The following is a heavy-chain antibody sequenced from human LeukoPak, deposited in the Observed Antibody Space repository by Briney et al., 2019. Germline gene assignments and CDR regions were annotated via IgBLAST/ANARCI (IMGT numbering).Heavy chain of an antibody. J-gene: IGHJ4*02. CDR3: AKDFFTGYFDY. CDR2: ISYDGSNK. Sequence: GGSLRLSCAASGFTFSSYGMHWVRQAPGKGLEWVAVISYDGSNKYYADSVKGRFTISRDNSKNTLYLQMNSLRAEDTAVYYSAKDFFTGYFDYWGQGTLVTVSS. D-gene: IGHD2-8*02. V-gene: IGHV3-30*18. CDR1: GFTFSSYG.